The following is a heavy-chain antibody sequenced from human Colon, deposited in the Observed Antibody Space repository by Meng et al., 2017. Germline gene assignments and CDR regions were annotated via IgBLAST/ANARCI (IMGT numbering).Heavy chain of an antibody. CDR3: AHRHGGNNWNSGNFDY. CDR1: GFSLTKTEVG. V-gene: IGHV2-5*02. J-gene: IGHJ4*02. Sequence: SGPTLVKPTQTLSLTCTFSGFSLTKTEVGVAWIRQAPGKAPEWLGFIYWDDDKRYNPSLKSRLTITKDTSKNQVVLTMINTDPVDTATYYCAHRHGGNNWNSGNFDYWGQGTLVTVSS. D-gene: IGHD1-20*01. CDR2: IYWDDDK.